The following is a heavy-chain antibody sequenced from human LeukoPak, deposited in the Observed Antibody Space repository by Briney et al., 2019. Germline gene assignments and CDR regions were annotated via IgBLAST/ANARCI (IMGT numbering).Heavy chain of an antibody. CDR3: ARRGDYVWGSYRN. V-gene: IGHV4-34*01. D-gene: IGHD3-16*02. J-gene: IGHJ4*02. CDR1: GGSFSGYY. CDR2: IYHSGST. Sequence: SETLSLTCAVYGGSFSGYYWSWVRQPPGKGLEWIGEIYHSGSTNYNPSLKSRVTISVDKSKNQFSLKLSSVTAADTAVYYCARRGDYVWGSYRNWGQGTLVTVSS.